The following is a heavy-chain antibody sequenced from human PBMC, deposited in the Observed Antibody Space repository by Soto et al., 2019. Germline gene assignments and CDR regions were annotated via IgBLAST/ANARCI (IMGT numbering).Heavy chain of an antibody. CDR2: INAGNGNT. Sequence: QVQLVQSGAEVKKPGASVKVSCKASGYTFTSYAMHWVRQAPGQRLEWMGWINAGNGNTKYSQKFQGRVTITRDTSESTAYMELSSLRSEDTAVYYCARGEHIVVVTAIGWFDPWGQGTLVTVSS. CDR1: GYTFTSYA. V-gene: IGHV1-3*01. CDR3: ARGEHIVVVTAIGWFDP. D-gene: IGHD2-21*02. J-gene: IGHJ5*02.